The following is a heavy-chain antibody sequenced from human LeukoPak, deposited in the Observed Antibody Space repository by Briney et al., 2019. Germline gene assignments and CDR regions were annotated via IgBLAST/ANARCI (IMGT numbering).Heavy chain of an antibody. CDR1: GGSISSSSYC. Sequence: SETLSLTCTVSGGSISSSSYCWGWIRQPPGKGLEWIGYIYYSGSTNYNPSLKSRVTISVDTSKNQFSLKLSSVTAADTAVYYCARVEGYPERDNWFDPWGQGTLVTVSS. CDR3: ARVEGYPERDNWFDP. CDR2: IYYSGST. J-gene: IGHJ5*02. D-gene: IGHD2-15*01. V-gene: IGHV4-61*05.